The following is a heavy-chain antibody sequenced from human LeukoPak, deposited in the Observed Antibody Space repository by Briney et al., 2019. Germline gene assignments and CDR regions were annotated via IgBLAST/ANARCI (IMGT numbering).Heavy chain of an antibody. J-gene: IGHJ4*02. CDR1: GYSISSGYY. CDR2: IYHSGST. Sequence: SETLSLTCAASGYSISSGYYCGWIRQAPGKGLEWIGSIYHSGSTYYNPSLKSRVNISVDTSKNQFSLKLSSVTAADTAVYYCARHSRVSYYFDYWGQGTLVTVSS. V-gene: IGHV4-38-2*01. CDR3: ARHSRVSYYFDY.